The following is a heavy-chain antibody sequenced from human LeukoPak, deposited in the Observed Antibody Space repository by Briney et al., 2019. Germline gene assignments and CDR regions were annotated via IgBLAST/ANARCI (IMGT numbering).Heavy chain of an antibody. V-gene: IGHV4-34*01. D-gene: IGHD3-10*01. CDR3: ARFITMVRGALDY. Sequence: SETLSLTCAVYGGSFSGYYWSWLRQPPGKGLEWIGEINHSGSTNYNPSLTSRVTISVDTSKNQFSLTLSSVTAAATAVYYCARFITMVRGALDYWGQGTLVTVSS. CDR1: GGSFSGYY. J-gene: IGHJ4*02. CDR2: INHSGST.